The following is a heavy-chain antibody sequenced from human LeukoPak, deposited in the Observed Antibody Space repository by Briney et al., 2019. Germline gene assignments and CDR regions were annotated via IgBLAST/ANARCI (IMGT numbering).Heavy chain of an antibody. CDR3: ARGGGAVAGTGNYFDY. CDR2: INPSGGST. V-gene: IGHV1-46*01. CDR1: GGTFSSYA. J-gene: IGHJ4*02. D-gene: IGHD6-19*01. Sequence: ASVKVSCKASGGTFSSYAISWVRQAPGQGLEWMGIINPSGGSTSYAQKFQGRVTMTRDTSTSTVYMELSSLRSEDTAVYYCARGGGAVAGTGNYFDYWGQGTLVTVSS.